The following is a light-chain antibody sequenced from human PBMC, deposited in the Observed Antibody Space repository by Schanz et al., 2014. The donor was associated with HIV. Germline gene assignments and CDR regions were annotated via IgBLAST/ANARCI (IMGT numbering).Light chain of an antibody. J-gene: IGLJ3*02. CDR1: FSNIGADYD. CDR3: AAWDDSLNGPM. CDR2: SGN. V-gene: IGLV1-44*01. Sequence: QSVLTQPPSVSGAPGQRVTISCTGSFSNIGADYDVHWYQLLPGTAPKLLIYSGNQRPSGVPDRFSGSKSGTSASLAISGLQSEDEADYHCAAWDDSLNGPMFGGGTKLTVL.